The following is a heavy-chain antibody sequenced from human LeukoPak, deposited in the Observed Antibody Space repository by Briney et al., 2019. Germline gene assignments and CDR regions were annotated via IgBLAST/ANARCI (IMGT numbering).Heavy chain of an antibody. J-gene: IGHJ4*01. V-gene: IGHV3-74*01. Sequence: PVGSLRLSCAASGFSLNGYWMHWVRQAAGKGRVWVARMNSAGTTINYADSVKGRVTISRDNAGNALYLHMSSLRADATAIYYCIREIQVRATASLGYWGQGTLVTVSS. CDR1: GFSLNGYW. CDR3: IREIQVRATASLGY. CDR2: MNSAGTTI. D-gene: IGHD2-2*01.